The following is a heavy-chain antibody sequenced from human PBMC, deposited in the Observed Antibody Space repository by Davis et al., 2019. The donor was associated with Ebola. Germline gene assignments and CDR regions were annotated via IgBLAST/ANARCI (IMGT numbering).Heavy chain of an antibody. J-gene: IGHJ6*02. V-gene: IGHV3-23*01. CDR1: GFTFSSYA. D-gene: IGHD6-13*01. CDR2: ISGSGGST. Sequence: GESLKISCAASGFTFSSYAMSWVRQAPGKGLEWVSAISGSGGSTYYADSVKGRFTISRDNSKNTLYLQMNSLRDEDTAVYYCARDPNSSWKHYYYYGMDVWGQGTTVTVSS. CDR3: ARDPNSSWKHYYYYGMDV.